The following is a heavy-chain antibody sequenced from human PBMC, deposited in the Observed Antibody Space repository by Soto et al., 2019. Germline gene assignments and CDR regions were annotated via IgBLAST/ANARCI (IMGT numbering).Heavy chain of an antibody. D-gene: IGHD6-13*01. V-gene: IGHV4-4*02. CDR3: ARDSSSSYNWFDP. CDR2: TYHSGST. Sequence: SETLSLTCTVSGGSISTDNWWSWVRQPPGKGLEWIGETYHSGSTHYNPSLKGRVTISVDTSKNQFSLTLSSVTAADTAVYYCARDSSSSYNWFDPWGQGTLVTVS. CDR1: GGSISTDNW. J-gene: IGHJ5*02.